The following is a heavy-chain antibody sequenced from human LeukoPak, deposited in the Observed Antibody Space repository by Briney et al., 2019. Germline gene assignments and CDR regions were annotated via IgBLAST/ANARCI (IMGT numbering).Heavy chain of an antibody. CDR2: ISTSGSPI. Sequence: PGGSLRLSCAASGFTFSSYEMNWVRQAPGKGLEWVSYISTSGSPIYYGNSVKGRFTISRDNAKNSLYLQMNSLRAEDTALYYCARRGFDDTSGYLFDHWGQGTLVTVSS. CDR1: GFTFSSYE. V-gene: IGHV3-48*03. D-gene: IGHD3-22*01. CDR3: ARRGFDDTSGYLFDH. J-gene: IGHJ4*02.